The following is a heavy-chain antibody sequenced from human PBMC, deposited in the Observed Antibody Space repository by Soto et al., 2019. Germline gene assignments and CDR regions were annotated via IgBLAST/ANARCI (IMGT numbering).Heavy chain of an antibody. CDR1: GFTFSDYY. J-gene: IGHJ4*02. CDR3: ARDRGLYYFDY. Sequence: QVQLVESGGGLVKPGGSLRLSCAASGFTFSDYYMSWIRQAPGKGLEWVSYISSSSSYTNYADSVKGRFTISRDNAKNALYLQMNSLRAEDTAVYYWARDRGLYYFDYWGQGTLVTVSS. V-gene: IGHV3-11*05. D-gene: IGHD3-10*01. CDR2: ISSSSSYT.